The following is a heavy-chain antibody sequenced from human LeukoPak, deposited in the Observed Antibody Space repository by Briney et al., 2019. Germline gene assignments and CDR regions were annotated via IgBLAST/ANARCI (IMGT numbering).Heavy chain of an antibody. J-gene: IGHJ4*02. CDR1: GSSINNYY. CDR3: ARIYAGGSFFDY. CDR2: INYSGDT. D-gene: IGHD3-10*01. Sequence: SETLSLTCTVSGSSINNYYWSWIRQPPGKGLEWIGYINYSGDTNSNPSLESRVTISVDTSRKQFSLRLNSVTAADTAVYFCARIYAGGSFFDYWGQGTLVTVSS. V-gene: IGHV4-59*08.